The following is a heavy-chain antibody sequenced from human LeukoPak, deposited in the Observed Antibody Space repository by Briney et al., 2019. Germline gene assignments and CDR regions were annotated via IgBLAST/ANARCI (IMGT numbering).Heavy chain of an antibody. CDR1: GDTVSSNSAA. J-gene: IGHJ3*01. CDR2: TYYRSKWYY. CDR3: ARGFALDF. V-gene: IGHV6-1*01. Sequence: SQTLSLTCDISGDTVSSNSAAWNWIRQSPSRCLEWLGRTYYRSKWYYDYAVSVKSRITISPDTSKNQFSLQLNSATADDTAVYYCARGFALDFWGQGTMVTVSS.